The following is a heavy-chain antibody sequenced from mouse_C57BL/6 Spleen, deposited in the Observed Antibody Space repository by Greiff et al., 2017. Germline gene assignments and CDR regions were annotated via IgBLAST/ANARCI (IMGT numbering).Heavy chain of an antibody. J-gene: IGHJ3*01. CDR2: MNPRSGYT. CDR1: GYTFISYT. D-gene: IGHD2-4*01. V-gene: IGHV1-4*01. Sequence: VQLQQSGAELARPGASGKMSSKASGYTFISYTMHWVKQRPGKGLEWIGYMNPRSGYTKYNQKFKDKATLTADKSSSPAYMQLSSLTSEDSAVYYCAREDDYDEAWFAYWGQGTLVTVSA. CDR3: AREDDYDEAWFAY.